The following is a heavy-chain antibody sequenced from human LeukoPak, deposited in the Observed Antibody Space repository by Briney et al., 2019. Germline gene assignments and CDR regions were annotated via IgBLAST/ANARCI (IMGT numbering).Heavy chain of an antibody. CDR2: FSREGGAI. CDR1: GFTLTDLY. V-gene: IGHV1-24*01. J-gene: IGHJ4*02. Sequence: GGSLKLSCKVSGFTLTDLYMRWMRQAPGKGLEWVGYFSREGGAIFYALTLKGRVTMTKDTATDTVYMEMSSLRSEDTAVYYCARGMVRGVITTDYWGQGTLVTVSS. CDR3: ARGMVRGVITTDY. D-gene: IGHD3-10*01.